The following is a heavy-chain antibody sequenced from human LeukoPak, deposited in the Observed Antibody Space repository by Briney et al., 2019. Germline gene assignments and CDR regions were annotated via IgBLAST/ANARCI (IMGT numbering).Heavy chain of an antibody. V-gene: IGHV4-34*01. Sequence: SETLSLTCAVYGGSFSGYYWSWIRHPPGKGLEWIGEINHSGSTNYNPSLKSRVTISVDTSKNQFSLKLSSVTAADTAVYYCARGRIYSYGQYYFDYWGQGTLVTVSS. CDR3: ARGRIYSYGQYYFDY. D-gene: IGHD5-18*01. CDR2: INHSGST. J-gene: IGHJ4*02. CDR1: GGSFSGYY.